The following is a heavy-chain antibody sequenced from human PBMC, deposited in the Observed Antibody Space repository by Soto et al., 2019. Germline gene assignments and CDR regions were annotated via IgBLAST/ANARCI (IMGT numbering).Heavy chain of an antibody. CDR1: GYTXTGYY. D-gene: IGHD3-3*01. J-gene: IGHJ6*02. CDR2: INPNSCGT. Sequence: GXSXKVSFKASGYTXTGYYMDLVRQAPGQGLEWRGWINPNSCGTNYAQKFQGRVTITRYTSIRAAYMELSRLRSEETAVYYCARVKITISYYYYGMDVWGQGTTVTSP. V-gene: IGHV1-2*02. CDR3: ARVKITISYYYYGMDV.